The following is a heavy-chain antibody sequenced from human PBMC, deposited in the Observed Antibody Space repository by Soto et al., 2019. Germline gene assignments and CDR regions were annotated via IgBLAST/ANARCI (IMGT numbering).Heavy chain of an antibody. J-gene: IGHJ4*02. CDR3: ASSYGSGYRAFDY. D-gene: IGHD3-10*01. Sequence: QVQLVQSGAEVKRPGSSVKVSCKASGDTFTFYSINWVRQAPGLGLEWMGRINPILSMSNYAQRFQGRVTMTADKSTSKAYMELSSLRSEDTAPYYCASSYGSGYRAFDYWGQGALVTVSS. V-gene: IGHV1-69*02. CDR1: GDTFTFYS. CDR2: INPILSMS.